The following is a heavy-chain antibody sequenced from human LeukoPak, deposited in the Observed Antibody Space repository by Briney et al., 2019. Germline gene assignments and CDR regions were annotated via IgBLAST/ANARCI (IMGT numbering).Heavy chain of an antibody. CDR1: GGSISSYY. V-gene: IGHV4-59*08. CDR2: IYYSGST. D-gene: IGHD5-18*01. J-gene: IGHJ3*02. Sequence: SETLSLTCTVSGGSISSYYWSWVRQPPGKGLERIGYIYYSGSTNYNPSLKSRVTISVDTSKNQFSLKLSSVTAADTAVYYCARSIPGIQLWLHAFDIWGQGTMVTVSS. CDR3: ARSIPGIQLWLHAFDI.